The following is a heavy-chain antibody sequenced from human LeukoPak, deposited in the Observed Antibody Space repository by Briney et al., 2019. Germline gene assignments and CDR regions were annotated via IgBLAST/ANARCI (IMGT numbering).Heavy chain of an antibody. D-gene: IGHD3-10*01. J-gene: IGHJ6*03. V-gene: IGHV4-4*07. CDR3: ARDFKWFGESYHYYYMDV. CDR1: GGSISSYY. Sequence: SATLSLTCTVSGGSISSYYWSWIRQPPGKGLESIGRIYTSGSTNYNPSLKSRVTMSVDTSKNQFSLKLSSVTAADTAVYYCARDFKWFGESYHYYYMDVWGKGTTITVSS. CDR2: IYTSGST.